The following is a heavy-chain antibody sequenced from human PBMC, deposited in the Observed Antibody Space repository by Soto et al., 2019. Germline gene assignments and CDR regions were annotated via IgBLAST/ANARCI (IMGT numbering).Heavy chain of an antibody. Sequence: PGGSLRLSCAASGFTFSSYEMNWVRQAPGKGLEWVSYISSSGSTIYYADSVKGRFTISRDNAKNSLYLQMNSLRAEDTAVYYCARGGYYDSSGYYPPWYYFDYWGQGTLVTVSS. J-gene: IGHJ4*02. D-gene: IGHD3-22*01. CDR1: GFTFSSYE. V-gene: IGHV3-48*03. CDR2: ISSSGSTI. CDR3: ARGGYYDSSGYYPPWYYFDY.